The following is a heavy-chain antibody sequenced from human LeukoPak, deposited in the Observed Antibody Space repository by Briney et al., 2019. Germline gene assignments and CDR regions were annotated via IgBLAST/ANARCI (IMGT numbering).Heavy chain of an antibody. CDR1: GFTLSTSW. V-gene: IGHV3-7*01. Sequence: GGSLRLPCAASGFTLSTSWMTWVRQAPGKGLEWVTNINRDGSQIDYMDSVKGRFTISRDSANNALYLQMNSLRGEDTAVYYCARGGLTAGFDYWGQGTLVTVSS. J-gene: IGHJ4*02. CDR2: INRDGSQI. CDR3: ARGGLTAGFDY.